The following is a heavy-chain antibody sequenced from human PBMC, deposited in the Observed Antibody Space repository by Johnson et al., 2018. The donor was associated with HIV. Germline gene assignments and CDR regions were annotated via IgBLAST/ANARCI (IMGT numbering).Heavy chain of an antibody. CDR1: GFTFSSYA. Sequence: QVQLVESGGGVVQPGRSLRLSCAASGFTFSSYAMHWVRQAPGKGLEWVAVISYDGSNKYYADSAKGRFTISRDNSKNTLYLQMNSLRAEDTAVYYCAKDSGRYSSSWATFGAFDIWGQGTTVTVSS. CDR2: ISYDGSNK. CDR3: AKDSGRYSSSWATFGAFDI. V-gene: IGHV3-30*04. J-gene: IGHJ3*02. D-gene: IGHD6-13*01.